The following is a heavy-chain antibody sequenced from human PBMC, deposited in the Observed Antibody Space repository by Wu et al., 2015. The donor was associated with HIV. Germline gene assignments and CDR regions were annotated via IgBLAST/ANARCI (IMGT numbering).Heavy chain of an antibody. CDR2: VLPILGRS. Sequence: QVQLVQSGTELKKPGSSVKVSCKVSGDNFNDHGISWVRQAPAQGLEWMGGVLPILGRSDYSEKFQGRVTITADESSTTVYMDLSGLTSEDTAIYFCARAKHRLTSSHVFDFWGQGTLVTVSS. V-gene: IGHV1-69*11. CDR1: GDNFNDHG. D-gene: IGHD3-3*01. J-gene: IGHJ4*02. CDR3: ARAKHRLTSSHVFDF.